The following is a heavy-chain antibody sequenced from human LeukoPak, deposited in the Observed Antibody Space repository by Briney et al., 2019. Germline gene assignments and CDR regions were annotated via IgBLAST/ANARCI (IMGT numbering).Heavy chain of an antibody. CDR2: ISSSSSTI. V-gene: IGHV3-48*01. J-gene: IGHJ4*02. D-gene: IGHD3-22*01. Sequence: GGSLRLSCAASGFTFSSYSMNWVRQAPGKGLEWVSYISSSSSTIYYADSVKGRFTISRDNAKNSLYLQMNSLRAEDTAVYYCARGGYYYASSGLDYWGQGTLVTVSS. CDR1: GFTFSSYS. CDR3: ARGGYYYASSGLDY.